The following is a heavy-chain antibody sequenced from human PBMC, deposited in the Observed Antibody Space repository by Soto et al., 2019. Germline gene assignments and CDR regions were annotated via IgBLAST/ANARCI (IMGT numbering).Heavy chain of an antibody. J-gene: IGHJ6*01. Sequence: PSETLSLTCAVSGYSISSGYYWGWIRQPPGKGLEWIGGIYHSGSTYYNASLKSRVTISVDTSKNQFSLKLTSVTDADTAVYYCASGIDFYYAMDVWGQGTTVTVSS. V-gene: IGHV4-38-2*01. CDR2: IYHSGST. CDR3: ASGIDFYYAMDV. CDR1: GYSISSGYY.